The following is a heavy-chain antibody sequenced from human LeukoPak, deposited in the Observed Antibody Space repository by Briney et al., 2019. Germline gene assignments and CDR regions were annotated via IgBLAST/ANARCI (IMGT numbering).Heavy chain of an antibody. J-gene: IGHJ4*02. CDR3: ARATAAGWYFDY. Sequence: SETPSLTCTVSGGSISSSGYYWGWIRQPPGKGLEWIGYIYYSGSTNYNPSLKSRVTISVDTSKNQFSLKLSSVTAADTAVYYCARATAAGWYFDYWGQGTLVTVSS. CDR2: IYYSGST. V-gene: IGHV4-61*08. D-gene: IGHD6-13*01. CDR1: GGSISSSGYY.